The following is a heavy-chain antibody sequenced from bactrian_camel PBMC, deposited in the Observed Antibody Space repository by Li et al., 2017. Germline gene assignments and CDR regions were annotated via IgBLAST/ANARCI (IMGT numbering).Heavy chain of an antibody. CDR1: GFTFSRHY. CDR3: ASAVVPGYGDSWHGAYEYNY. D-gene: IGHD6*01. J-gene: IGHJ4*01. CDR2: INSLGGST. Sequence: QLVESGGGSVQAGGSLRISCVTSGFTFSRHYMSWVRQAPGKGLEWVSGINSLGGSTYYADSVKGRFTISRDNAKNTLYLQLNNLKPEDTAQYYCASAVVPGYGDSWHGAYEYNYWGQGTQVTVS. V-gene: IGHV3S28*01.